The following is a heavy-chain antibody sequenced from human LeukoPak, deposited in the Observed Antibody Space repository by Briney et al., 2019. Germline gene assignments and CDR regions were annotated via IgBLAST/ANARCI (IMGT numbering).Heavy chain of an antibody. CDR1: GGSISGYY. V-gene: IGHV4-59*01. CDR3: ARYRAFDI. J-gene: IGHJ3*02. CDR2: IYNSGIT. Sequence: SETLSLTCTVSGGSISGYYWSWIRQSPGEGLQWIGYIYNSGITYYNPSLKSRVAISVDTSKNQFSLRLTSVTAADTAVYYCARYRAFDIWGRGTLVTVSS.